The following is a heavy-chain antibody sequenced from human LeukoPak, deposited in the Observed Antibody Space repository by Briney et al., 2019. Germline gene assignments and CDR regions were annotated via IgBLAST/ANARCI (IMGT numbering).Heavy chain of an antibody. CDR1: GGSFSGYY. CDR2: IYYSGST. CDR3: ARDGSDL. V-gene: IGHV4-30-4*01. J-gene: IGHJ2*01. Sequence: SETLSLTCAVYGGSFSGYYWSWIRQPPGKGLEWIGCIYYSGSTYYNPSLKSRVTISVDTSKNQFSLKLSSVTAADTAVYYCARDGSDLWGRGTLVTVSS.